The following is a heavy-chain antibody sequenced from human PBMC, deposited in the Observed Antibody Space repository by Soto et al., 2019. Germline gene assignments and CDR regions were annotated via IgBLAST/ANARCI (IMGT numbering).Heavy chain of an antibody. J-gene: IGHJ4*02. D-gene: IGHD6-13*01. Sequence: SETLSLTCTVSGGSMRNYFWTWIRQPPGKGLEWIGYIHYSGTTSFFPSYNPSLRSRVTISEDTSKNQFSLKLLSVTTADTAVYSCAAGEASRRHPAPYYLDFWAQGTLVTVSS. CDR1: GGSMRNYF. CDR3: AAGEASRRHPAPYYLDF. V-gene: IGHV4-59*01. CDR2: IHYSGTT.